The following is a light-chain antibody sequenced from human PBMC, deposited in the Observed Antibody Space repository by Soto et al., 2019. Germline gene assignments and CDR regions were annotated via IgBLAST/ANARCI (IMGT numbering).Light chain of an antibody. J-gene: IGKJ1*01. Sequence: ERVITQSPATLSVSPGERATLSCRASQSVSSNLAWYRQKPGQAPRLLIYGASTRATAIPPRFSGSGSGTEFTLTISSLQSEDVAVYYCQQYYSFPTFGQGTKVDIK. V-gene: IGKV3-15*01. CDR3: QQYYSFPT. CDR2: GAS. CDR1: QSVSSN.